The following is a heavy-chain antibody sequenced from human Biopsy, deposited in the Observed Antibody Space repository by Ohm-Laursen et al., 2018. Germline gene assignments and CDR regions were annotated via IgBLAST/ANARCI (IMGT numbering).Heavy chain of an antibody. Sequence: SSVKVSCKTSGYTFTSYEINWVRQATGQGLEWMGWMNPDSGNTGYAQNFQGRVTMTRNTSISTAYMELSSLRSEDTAVYFCARADPPLFYYGSGSSNWFNPWGQGALVTVSS. CDR3: ARADPPLFYYGSGSSNWFNP. CDR2: MNPDSGNT. D-gene: IGHD3-10*01. CDR1: GYTFTSYE. J-gene: IGHJ5*02. V-gene: IGHV1-8*01.